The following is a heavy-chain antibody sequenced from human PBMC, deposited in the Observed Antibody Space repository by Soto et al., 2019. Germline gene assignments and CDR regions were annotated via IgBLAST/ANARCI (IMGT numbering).Heavy chain of an antibody. CDR3: ASWPVGATSYYFDY. CDR2: ISAYNGNT. Sequence: ASVKVSCKASGYTFTSYGISWVRQAPGQGLEWMGWISAYNGNTNYAQKLQGRVTMTTDTSTSTAYMELRSLRSDDTAVYYCASWPVGATSYYFDYWGQGTLVTVSS. V-gene: IGHV1-18*01. CDR1: GYTFTSYG. J-gene: IGHJ4*02. D-gene: IGHD1-26*01.